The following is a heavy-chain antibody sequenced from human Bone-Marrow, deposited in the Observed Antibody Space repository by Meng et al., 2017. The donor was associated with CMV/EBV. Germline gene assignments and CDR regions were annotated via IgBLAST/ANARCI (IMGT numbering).Heavy chain of an antibody. CDR2: ISYDGSNK. V-gene: IGHV3-30*04. J-gene: IGHJ6*02. CDR3: ARGIPETLYYYYYGMDV. Sequence: GESLKISCAASGFTFSSYAMHWVRQAPGKGLEWVAVISYDGSNKYYADSVKGRFTISRDNSKNTLYLQMNSLRAEDTAVYYCARGIPETLYYYYYGMDVWGQGTTVTVSS. D-gene: IGHD2-21*01. CDR1: GFTFSSYA.